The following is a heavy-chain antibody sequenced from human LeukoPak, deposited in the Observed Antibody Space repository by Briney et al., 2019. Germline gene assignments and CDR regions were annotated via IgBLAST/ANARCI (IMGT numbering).Heavy chain of an antibody. CDR1: GGTFSSYA. Sequence: SVKVSCKASGGTFSSYAIGWVRQAPGQGLEWMGGIIPIFGTANCAQKFQGRVTITTDESTSTAYMELSSLRSEDTAVYYCARARDCSSTSCYNWFDPWGQGTLVTVSS. J-gene: IGHJ5*02. D-gene: IGHD2-2*01. CDR3: ARARDCSSTSCYNWFDP. V-gene: IGHV1-69*05. CDR2: IIPIFGTA.